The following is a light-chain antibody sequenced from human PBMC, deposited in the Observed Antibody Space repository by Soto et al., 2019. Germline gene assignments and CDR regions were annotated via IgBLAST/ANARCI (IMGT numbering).Light chain of an antibody. CDR3: QQYNKWLWT. V-gene: IGKV3-15*01. CDR2: GAS. CDR1: QTVSID. Sequence: EIVLTQSPGTLSLSPWERATLSCRASQTVSIDLAWYQQKPGQAPRPLIYGASVRATGIPARFSGSGSGTEFTLPISSLQSEDFAAFYCQQYNKWLWTFGQGTKVDI. J-gene: IGKJ1*01.